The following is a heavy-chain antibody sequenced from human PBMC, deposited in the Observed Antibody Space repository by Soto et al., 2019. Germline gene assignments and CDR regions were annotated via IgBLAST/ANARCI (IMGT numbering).Heavy chain of an antibody. Sequence: QVQLVQSEAEVKKPGAAVKASCKASGYNLTSYYMHWARQAPGQGLEWMGIINLSGGTTTYAPKFQGIVTMTRDTSKSTVYMELSSLRSEDTAVYYCARRSFSSGWDFDYWGQGTLVTVSS. CDR3: ARRSFSSGWDFDY. V-gene: IGHV1-46*01. CDR2: INLSGGTT. CDR1: GYNLTSYY. J-gene: IGHJ4*02. D-gene: IGHD6-19*01.